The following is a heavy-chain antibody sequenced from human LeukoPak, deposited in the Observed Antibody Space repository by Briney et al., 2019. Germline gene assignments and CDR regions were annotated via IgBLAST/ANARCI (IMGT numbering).Heavy chain of an antibody. CDR3: ARYTGEPAKNWYFDL. Sequence: SETLSLTCAVSGGSISSSNWWSWVRQPPGKGLEWIGEIYHSGSTNFNPSLKSRVTISVDKSKNQFSLKLSSVTAADTAVYYCARYTGEPAKNWYFDLWGRGTLVTVSS. CDR2: IYHSGST. V-gene: IGHV4-4*02. J-gene: IGHJ2*01. CDR1: GGSISSSNW. D-gene: IGHD2-2*02.